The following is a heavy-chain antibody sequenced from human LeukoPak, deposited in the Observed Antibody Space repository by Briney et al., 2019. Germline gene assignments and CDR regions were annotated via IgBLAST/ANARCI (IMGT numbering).Heavy chain of an antibody. Sequence: ASVKVSCKASGYSFVFFGVSWVRQAPGQGLEWMGWIDSHNGDTKYAERLLGRVFMTTDTSTSTSHMELRSLRSDDTAVYYCARAVSGSLYGDFDFWGQGTLVTVSS. V-gene: IGHV1-18*01. D-gene: IGHD1-26*01. CDR3: ARAVSGSLYGDFDF. CDR2: IDSHNGDT. CDR1: GYSFVFFG. J-gene: IGHJ4*02.